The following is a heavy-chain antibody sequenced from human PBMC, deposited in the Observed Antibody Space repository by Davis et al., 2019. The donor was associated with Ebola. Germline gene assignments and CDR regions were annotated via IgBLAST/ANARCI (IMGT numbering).Heavy chain of an antibody. CDR1: GFTVSINY. Sequence: PGGSLRLSCVASGFTVSINYMNWVRQAPGKGLEWVSVMYSGGSTYYAESVRGRFTISRDESKNTVYLQMNSLRAEDTALYYCARGGQPLGDFFDYWGQGTLVTVSS. V-gene: IGHV3-53*01. CDR3: ARGGQPLGDFFDY. D-gene: IGHD7-27*01. J-gene: IGHJ4*02. CDR2: MYSGGST.